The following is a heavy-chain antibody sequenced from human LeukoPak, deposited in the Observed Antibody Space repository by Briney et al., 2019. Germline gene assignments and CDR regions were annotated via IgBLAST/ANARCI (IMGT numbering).Heavy chain of an antibody. J-gene: IGHJ4*02. CDR3: AKDLGYSGDY. V-gene: IGHV3-33*06. CDR2: IWYDGSNK. D-gene: IGHD6-13*01. Sequence: PGGSLRLSCAASGFTFSSYGMHWVRQAPGKWLEWVAVIWYDGSNKYYADSVKGRFTISRDNSKNTLYLQMNSLRAEDTAVYYCAKDLGYSGDYWGQGTLVTVSS. CDR1: GFTFSSYG.